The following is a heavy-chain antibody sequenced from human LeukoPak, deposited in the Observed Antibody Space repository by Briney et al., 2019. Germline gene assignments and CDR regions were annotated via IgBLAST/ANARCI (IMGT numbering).Heavy chain of an antibody. Sequence: GGSLRLSCAASGFTFSSYGMHWVRQAPGKGLEWVSSISSSSSYIYYADSVKGRFTISRDNAKNSLYLQMNSLRAEDTAVYYCAREQRVSYYYDSSGHFDYWGQGTLVTVSS. CDR3: AREQRVSYYYDSSGHFDY. V-gene: IGHV3-21*01. J-gene: IGHJ4*02. D-gene: IGHD3-22*01. CDR2: ISSSSSYI. CDR1: GFTFSSYG.